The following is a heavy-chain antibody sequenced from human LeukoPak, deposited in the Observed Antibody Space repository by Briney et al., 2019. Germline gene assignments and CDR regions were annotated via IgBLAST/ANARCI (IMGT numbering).Heavy chain of an antibody. CDR1: GFTFNTYG. J-gene: IGHJ4*02. D-gene: IGHD5-18*01. CDR2: ISGTSTAM. Sequence: RGSRTLSCAASGFTFNTYGMNWVSQAPGKGLEWVSYISGTSTAMYYADSVKGRFTISSDNGKTSLYLQMNSLRDEDTAMYYCARDMGEYSPFYFDYWGRGARVTVSS. CDR3: ARDMGEYSPFYFDY. V-gene: IGHV3-48*02.